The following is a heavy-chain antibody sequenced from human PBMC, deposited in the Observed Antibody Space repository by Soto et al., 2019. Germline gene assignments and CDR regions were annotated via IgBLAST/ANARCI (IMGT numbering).Heavy chain of an antibody. D-gene: IGHD6-25*01. CDR2: IWYDGSNK. CDR1: GFTFSSYG. Sequence: QVQLVESGGGVVQPGRSLRLSCAASGFTFSSYGMHWVRQAPGKGLEWVAVIWYDGSNKYYADSVKGRFTISRDNSKNTLYLQMNSLRAEDTAVYYCARDLRPWVAATNPWDYWGQGTLVSVSS. J-gene: IGHJ4*02. CDR3: ARDLRPWVAATNPWDY. V-gene: IGHV3-33*01.